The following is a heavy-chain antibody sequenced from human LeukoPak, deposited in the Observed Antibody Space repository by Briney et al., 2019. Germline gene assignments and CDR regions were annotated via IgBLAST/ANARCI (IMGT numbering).Heavy chain of an antibody. V-gene: IGHV3-7*03. J-gene: IGHJ4*02. D-gene: IGHD5-18*01. Sequence: GGSLRLSCVASGFTFGTYWMTWVRQAPGMGLEWVANIKEDGSEKYYVDSVKGRFTISRDNAKNSLFLQMNSLRAEDTAVYYCARVPGYTYGRGTIDFWGQGTLVTVSS. CDR1: GFTFGTYW. CDR3: ARVPGYTYGRGTIDF. CDR2: IKEDGSEK.